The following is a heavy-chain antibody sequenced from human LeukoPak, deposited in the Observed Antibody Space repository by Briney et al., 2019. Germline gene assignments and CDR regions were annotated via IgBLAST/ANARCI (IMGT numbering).Heavy chain of an antibody. CDR1: GGSISSYY. D-gene: IGHD3-16*01. J-gene: IGHJ4*02. V-gene: IGHV4-59*08. CDR3: ARVGDGNFDY. Sequence: PSETLSLTCTVSGGSISSYYWSWIRQPPGKGLEWIGYIYYSGSTNYNPSLKSRVTISVDTSKNQFSLKVSSVTAADTAVYYCARVGDGNFDYWGQGTLVTVSS. CDR2: IYYSGST.